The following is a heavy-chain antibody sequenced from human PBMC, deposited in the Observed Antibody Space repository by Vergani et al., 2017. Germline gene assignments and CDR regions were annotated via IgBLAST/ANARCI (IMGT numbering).Heavy chain of an antibody. D-gene: IGHD3-9*01. CDR1: GFTFSSYA. CDR3: ARGPIFYDILTGYYMRMMDY. Sequence: EVQLLESGGGLVQPGGSLRLSCAASGFTFSSYAMSWVRQAPGKGLEWVSAISGSGGSTYYADSVKGRFTISRDNSKNTLYLQMNSLRAEDTAVYYCARGPIFYDILTGYYMRMMDYWGQGTLVTVSS. CDR2: ISGSGGST. V-gene: IGHV3-23*01. J-gene: IGHJ4*02.